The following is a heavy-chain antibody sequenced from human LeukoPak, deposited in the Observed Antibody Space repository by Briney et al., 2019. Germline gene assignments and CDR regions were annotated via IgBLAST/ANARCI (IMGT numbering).Heavy chain of an antibody. D-gene: IGHD5-12*01. Sequence: GASVKVSCKASGYTFTGYYMHWVRQAPGQGLEWMGWINPNSGGTNYAQKFQGRVTMTRDTSIATAYMELSRLRSDDTAVYYCATPTYSAYASTSLDSWGQGTLVTVSS. V-gene: IGHV1-2*02. CDR2: INPNSGGT. CDR1: GYTFTGYY. J-gene: IGHJ4*02. CDR3: ATPTYSAYASTSLDS.